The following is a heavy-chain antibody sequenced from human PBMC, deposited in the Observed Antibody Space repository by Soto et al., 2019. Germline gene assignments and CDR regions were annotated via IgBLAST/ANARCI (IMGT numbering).Heavy chain of an antibody. D-gene: IGHD3-16*01. CDR2: IYGSGGT. CDR3: AREGASSYASRHFDN. V-gene: IGHV4-4*07. Sequence: QVQLQESGPGLVKASETLSLTCTVSGGSMFSYYWSWIQQPAGKGLEWIARIYGSGGTNYNPSLKSRFTMSLDTSKNKFSLRLTSVTAADTAVYYCAREGASSYASRHFDNWGPGTLVTVSS. CDR1: GGSMFSYY. J-gene: IGHJ4*02.